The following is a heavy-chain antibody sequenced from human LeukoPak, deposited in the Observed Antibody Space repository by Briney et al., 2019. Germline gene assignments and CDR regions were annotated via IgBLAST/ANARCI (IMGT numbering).Heavy chain of an antibody. CDR1: GYTFTSYD. J-gene: IGHJ5*02. V-gene: IGHV1-8*01. Sequence: ASVKVSCKASGYTFTSYDINWVRQATGQGLEWMGWMNPNSGNTGYAQKFQGRVTMTRKTSIRTAYMELSSLRSEDTAVYYCARGRMDIVVVVAATHHNWFDPWGQGTLVTVSS. CDR3: ARGRMDIVVVVAATHHNWFDP. CDR2: MNPNSGNT. D-gene: IGHD2-15*01.